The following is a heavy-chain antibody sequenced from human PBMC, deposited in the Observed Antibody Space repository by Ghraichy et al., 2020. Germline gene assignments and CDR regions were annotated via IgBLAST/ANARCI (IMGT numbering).Heavy chain of an antibody. CDR2: IFYSGST. CDR1: GGSISTYY. Sequence: SETLSLTCTVSGGSISTYYWSWIRQPPGKGLEWIGYIFYSGSTNQIPSLKSRVTLSIDTSKNQVSLKVSSVTAADTAVYYCARGDSTGYYRFDYWGQGTLVTVSS. J-gene: IGHJ4*02. V-gene: IGHV4-59*01. D-gene: IGHD3-22*01. CDR3: ARGDSTGYYRFDY.